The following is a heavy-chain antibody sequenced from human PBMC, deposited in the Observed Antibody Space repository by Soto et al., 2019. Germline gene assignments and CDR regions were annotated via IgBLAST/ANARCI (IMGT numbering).Heavy chain of an antibody. CDR1: GDSISSNY. Sequence: TXXTLSLPFTVSGDSISSNYWRWIRQPPGKGLEWIGYIYNHGSANCNPSLKSRATMSLDTSRNQFSLKLSSVTAADTAVYYCARNSGWYQHDYWGQGTLVTVSS. CDR3: ARNSGWYQHDY. J-gene: IGHJ4*02. CDR2: IYNHGSA. V-gene: IGHV4-59*01. D-gene: IGHD6-19*01.